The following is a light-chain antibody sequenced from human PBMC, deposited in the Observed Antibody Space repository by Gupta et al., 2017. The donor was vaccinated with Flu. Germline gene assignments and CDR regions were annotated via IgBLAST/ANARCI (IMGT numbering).Light chain of an antibody. J-gene: IGKJ4*01. CDR1: QSLNSW. V-gene: IGKV1-5*03. Sequence: DIQVTQSPSTMAAFVGDRVTITCRASQSLNSWLAWYQQKPGRAPNLLIYKASILESGVPSRFSGSGSGTEYTLTISSLQPDDFATYFCQQYHSYSLTFGGGTKVEIK. CDR2: KAS. CDR3: QQYHSYSLT.